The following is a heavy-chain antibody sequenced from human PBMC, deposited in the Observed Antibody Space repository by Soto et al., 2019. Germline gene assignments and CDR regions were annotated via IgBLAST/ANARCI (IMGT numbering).Heavy chain of an antibody. CDR2: IYYSGST. CDR1: GGSISSYY. V-gene: IGHV4-59*01. Sequence: QVQLQESGRGLVKPSETLSLTCTVSGGSISSYYWSWIRQPPGKGLEWIGCIYYSGSTNYNLSLKSRVTISLDTSKNQFSLKLSSVTAADSAVYYCARGGLRSWSFDYWAQGTLVTVSS. D-gene: IGHD3-3*01. CDR3: ARGGLRSWSFDY. J-gene: IGHJ4*02.